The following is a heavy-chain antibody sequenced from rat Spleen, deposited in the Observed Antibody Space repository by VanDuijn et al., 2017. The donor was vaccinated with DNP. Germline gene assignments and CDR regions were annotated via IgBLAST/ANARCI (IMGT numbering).Heavy chain of an antibody. Sequence: EVQLVESGGGLVQPGGSMKLSCVASGFTFTDFYMAWVRQAPKKGLEWVASVSHEGSSTYYEDSVKGRFTISRDNAKSTLYLQMNSLRSEDTAIYYCVRPDVYYGLEDWSAYWGQGTLVTVSS. CDR2: VSHEGSST. V-gene: IGHV5-22*01. CDR3: VRPDVYYGLEDWSAY. J-gene: IGHJ3*01. D-gene: IGHD1-6*01. CDR1: GFTFTDFY.